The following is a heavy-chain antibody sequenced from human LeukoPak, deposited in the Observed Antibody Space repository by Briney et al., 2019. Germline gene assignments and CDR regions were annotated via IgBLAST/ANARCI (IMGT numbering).Heavy chain of an antibody. D-gene: IGHD6-13*01. J-gene: IGHJ6*03. V-gene: IGHV1-8*01. CDR3: ARQGVTAAENNYFYYYMDF. Sequence: GASVKVSCKASGYTFTSYDINWVRQATGQGLEWMGWMNPNTGNTGYAQKFQGRVTMTTDTSTSTAYMELRSLRSDDTAVYYCARQGVTAAENNYFYYYMDFWGKGTTVTVSS. CDR2: MNPNTGNT. CDR1: GYTFTSYD.